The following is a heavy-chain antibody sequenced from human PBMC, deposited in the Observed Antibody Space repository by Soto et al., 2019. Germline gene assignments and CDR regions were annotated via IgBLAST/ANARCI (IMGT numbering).Heavy chain of an antibody. CDR2: ISAYNGNT. J-gene: IGHJ4*02. CDR1: GYTFTSYG. CDR3: ARTSHSPEAAAGTLCDY. V-gene: IGHV1-18*01. Sequence: QVQLVQSGAEVKKPGASVKVSCKASGYTFTSYGISWVRQAPGQGLEWMGWISAYNGNTNYAQKLQGRVTMTTDTSTSTAYMELRSLRSDDTAVYYCARTSHSPEAAAGTLCDYWGQGTLVTVSS. D-gene: IGHD6-13*01.